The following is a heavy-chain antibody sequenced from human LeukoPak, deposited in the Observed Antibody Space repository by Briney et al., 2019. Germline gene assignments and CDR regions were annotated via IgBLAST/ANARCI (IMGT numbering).Heavy chain of an antibody. J-gene: IGHJ3*02. CDR2: IKRDASEK. Sequence: PGGSLRLSCAASGFTFSSYAMSWVRQAPGKGLEWVASIKRDASEKYYVDSVKGRFTISRDNAKNSLYLQMNSLRAEDTAVYYCVREASGGTKGVSGTFDIWGQGTMVTVSS. CDR1: GFTFSSYA. V-gene: IGHV3-7*01. CDR3: VREASGGTKGVSGTFDI. D-gene: IGHD2-8*01.